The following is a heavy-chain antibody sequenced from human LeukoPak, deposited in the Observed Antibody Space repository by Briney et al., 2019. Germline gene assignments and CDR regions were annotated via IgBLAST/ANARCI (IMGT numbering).Heavy chain of an antibody. CDR3: ARAPSATTGFDY. Sequence: GGSLRLSCAASGFTFSTNGMHWVRQAPGKGLEWVALIWYDGSKTYYADSVKGRFTISRDNSKNTLSLQMNSLRAEDTAVYNCARAPSATTGFDYWGQGTLVTVSS. J-gene: IGHJ4*02. CDR1: GFTFSTNG. CDR2: IWYDGSKT. V-gene: IGHV3-33*01. D-gene: IGHD4-17*01.